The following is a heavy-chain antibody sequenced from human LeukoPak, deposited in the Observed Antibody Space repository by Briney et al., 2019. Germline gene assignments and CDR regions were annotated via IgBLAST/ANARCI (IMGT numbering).Heavy chain of an antibody. D-gene: IGHD2-2*01. CDR1: GFTFSDYS. CDR3: AKTAAPNYDYYYGMDV. CDR2: ISGSGGNT. Sequence: GGSLRLSCAASGFTFSDYSMSWVRQAPGKGLEWVSTISGSGGNTYFADSVKGRFTISRDNSKNTLFLQMNSLRAEDTADYYCAKTAAPNYDYYYGMDVWGQGTTVTVSS. J-gene: IGHJ6*02. V-gene: IGHV3-23*01.